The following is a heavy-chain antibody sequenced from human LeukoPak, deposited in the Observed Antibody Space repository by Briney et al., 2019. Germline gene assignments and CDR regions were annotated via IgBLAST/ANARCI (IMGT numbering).Heavy chain of an antibody. J-gene: IGHJ4*02. V-gene: IGHV3-7*01. Sequence: GGSLRLSCAAPGFTFSSNWMSWVRQAPGKGLEWVANIKQDGSEKNYVDSVKGRFTISRDNAKNSLYLQMNSLRAEDTAVYYCARAYKPPYKGYCSGGSCYPFDYWGQGTLVTVSS. CDR2: IKQDGSEK. D-gene: IGHD2-15*01. CDR1: GFTFSSNW. CDR3: ARAYKPPYKGYCSGGSCYPFDY.